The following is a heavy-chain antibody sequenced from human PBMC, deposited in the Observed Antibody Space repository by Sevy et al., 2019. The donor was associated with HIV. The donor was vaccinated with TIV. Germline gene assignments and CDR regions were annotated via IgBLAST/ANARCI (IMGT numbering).Heavy chain of an antibody. CDR3: AREAGDYYGSGSYQFDY. V-gene: IGHV1-18*01. D-gene: IGHD3-10*01. CDR2: ISAYNGNT. Sequence: ASLKVSCKASGYTFTSYGISWVRQAPGQGLEWMGWISAYNGNTNYAQKLQGRVTMTTDTSTSTAYMELRSLRSDDTAVYYCAREAGDYYGSGSYQFDYWGQGTLVTVSS. J-gene: IGHJ4*02. CDR1: GYTFTSYG.